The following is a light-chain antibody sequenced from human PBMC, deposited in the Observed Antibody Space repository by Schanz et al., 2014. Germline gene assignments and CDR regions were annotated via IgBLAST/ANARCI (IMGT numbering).Light chain of an antibody. V-gene: IGKV1-17*03. Sequence: DIQMTQSPSAMSASVGDRVTITCRASQGISYYLAWFQQKPGKVPKRLIYGASSLQSGVPSRFSGSGSGTQFTLTISRLQPDDFAPYYCQQYNSFAWTFGQGTKVEIK. J-gene: IGKJ1*01. CDR1: QGISYY. CDR2: GAS. CDR3: QQYNSFAWT.